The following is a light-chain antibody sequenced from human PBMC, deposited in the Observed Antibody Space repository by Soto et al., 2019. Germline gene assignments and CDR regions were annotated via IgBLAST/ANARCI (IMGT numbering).Light chain of an antibody. CDR1: QSISRF. V-gene: IGKV1-39*01. Sequence: DIQMTQSPSSLSASVGDRVTITCRASQSISRFLNWYQQKPGKAPNLLIYAASSLQSGVPSRFSGSGSGTDFTLTISSLQPEDFATYYCQQSYSPPPVTFGQGTRLEIK. CDR3: QQSYSPPPVT. CDR2: AAS. J-gene: IGKJ5*01.